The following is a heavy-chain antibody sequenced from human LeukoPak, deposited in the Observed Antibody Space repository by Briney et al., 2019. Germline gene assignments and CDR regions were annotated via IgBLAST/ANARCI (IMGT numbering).Heavy chain of an antibody. D-gene: IGHD3-22*01. CDR2: ISGSGGST. V-gene: IGHV3-23*01. CDR3: ARDSSGYYYRYYFDY. CDR1: GFTFSVYG. J-gene: IGHJ4*02. Sequence: PGGSLRLSCAVSGFTFSVYGMSWVRQAPGRGLEWVSAISGSGGSTYYADSVKGRFTISTDNSKNTLYLQMNSLRAEDTAVYYCARDSSGYYYRYYFDYWGQGTLVTVSS.